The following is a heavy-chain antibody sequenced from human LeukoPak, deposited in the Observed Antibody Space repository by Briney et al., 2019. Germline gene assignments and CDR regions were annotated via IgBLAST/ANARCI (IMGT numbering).Heavy chain of an antibody. CDR1: GDSFSTYY. Sequence: SETLSLTCTVPGDSFSTYYWSWIRQPPGKRLEWIGYIFHNGITNYNPSLKSRVTMSVDTSKNQFSLKLSSVTAADTAVYYCARDRSERYGFDIWGQGTKVTVSS. D-gene: IGHD1-1*01. CDR2: IFHNGIT. J-gene: IGHJ3*02. CDR3: ARDRSERYGFDI. V-gene: IGHV4-59*01.